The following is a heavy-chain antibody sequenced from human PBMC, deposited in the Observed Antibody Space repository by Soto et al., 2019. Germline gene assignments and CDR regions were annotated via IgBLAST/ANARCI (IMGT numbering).Heavy chain of an antibody. D-gene: IGHD3-10*01. CDR2: INHSGSA. CDR3: ARGLSTGSPYSGGWYYFDS. V-gene: IGHV4-34*01. Sequence: QVQIHQWGAGVLKPSETLSLTCAVSGGSFSGYIWTWIRQTPGKGLQWIGQINHSGSAVYNPSLKTRVTISIXSXTXSXVEMSSVTAADTAVYYCARGLSTGSPYSGGWYYFDSWGQGATVTVS. CDR1: GGSFSGYI. J-gene: IGHJ4*02.